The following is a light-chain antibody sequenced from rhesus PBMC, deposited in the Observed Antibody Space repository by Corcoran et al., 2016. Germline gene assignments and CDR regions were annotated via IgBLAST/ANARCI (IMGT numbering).Light chain of an antibody. J-gene: IGKJ1*01. V-gene: IGKV1-21*01. Sequence: DIQMTQSPSSLSASVGDTVTITCRASQGISNWLAWYQQQPGKAPKVLIYKASSLQSGVPSRLSGNGPGTDFTLTISSLQPEDFGIYFCQQFNSVPWTFGQGTKVEIK. CDR1: QGISNW. CDR3: QQFNSVPWT. CDR2: KAS.